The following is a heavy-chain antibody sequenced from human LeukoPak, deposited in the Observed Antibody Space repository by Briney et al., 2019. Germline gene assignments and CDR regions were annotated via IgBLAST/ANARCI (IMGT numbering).Heavy chain of an antibody. CDR1: GGSISSYH. CDR2: IYYSGST. D-gene: IGHD6-13*01. V-gene: IGHV4-59*01. J-gene: IGHJ5*02. CDR3: AREGSSSSWYMREYNWFDP. Sequence: PSETLSLTCTVSGGSISSYHWSWIRQPPGKGLEWIGYIYYSGSTNYNPSLKSRVTISVDTSKNQFSLKLSSVTAADTAVYYCAREGSSSSWYMREYNWFDPWGQGTLVTVSS.